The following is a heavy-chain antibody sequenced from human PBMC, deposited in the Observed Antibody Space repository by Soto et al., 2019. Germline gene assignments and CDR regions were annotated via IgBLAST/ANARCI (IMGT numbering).Heavy chain of an antibody. D-gene: IGHD6-13*01. Sequence: ASVKVSCKACGYTFTSYAMHWVRQAPGQRLEWMGWINAGNGNTKYSQKFQGRVTITRDTSASTAYMELSSLRSEDTAVYYCARDLGYSSSRYEQPYNAFDIWGQGTMVTVSS. CDR1: GYTFTSYA. CDR2: INAGNGNT. J-gene: IGHJ3*02. V-gene: IGHV1-3*01. CDR3: ARDLGYSSSRYEQPYNAFDI.